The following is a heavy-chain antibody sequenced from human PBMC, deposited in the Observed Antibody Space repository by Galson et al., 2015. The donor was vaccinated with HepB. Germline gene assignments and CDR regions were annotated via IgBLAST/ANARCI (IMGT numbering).Heavy chain of an antibody. Sequence: SVKVSCKASGYTFTSYGISWVRQAPGQGLEWMGWISAYNGNTNYAQKLQGRVTMTTDTSTSTAYMELRSLRSDDTAVYYCARSSSSRDPTGFDYWGQGTLATVSS. V-gene: IGHV1-18*04. CDR2: ISAYNGNT. J-gene: IGHJ4*02. CDR3: ARSSSSRDPTGFDY. D-gene: IGHD6-13*01. CDR1: GYTFTSYG.